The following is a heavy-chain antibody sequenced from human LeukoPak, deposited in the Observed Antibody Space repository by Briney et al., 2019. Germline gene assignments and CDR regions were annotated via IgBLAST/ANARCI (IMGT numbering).Heavy chain of an antibody. D-gene: IGHD3/OR15-3a*01. Sequence: GGSLRLSYAASGFTFSSYSMNWVRQAPGKGLEWVSSISSSSSYIYYADSVKGRFTISRDNAKNSLYLQMNSLRAEDTAVYYCARVNMDLLDYWGQGTLVTVSS. CDR2: ISSSSSYI. CDR3: ARVNMDLLDY. J-gene: IGHJ4*02. CDR1: GFTFSSYS. V-gene: IGHV3-21*01.